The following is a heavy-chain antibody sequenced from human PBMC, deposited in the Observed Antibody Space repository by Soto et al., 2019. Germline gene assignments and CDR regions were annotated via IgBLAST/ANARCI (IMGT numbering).Heavy chain of an antibody. CDR1: GFTFSSHA. Sequence: LRLSCAASGFTFSSHAMSWVRQAPGQGLEWVSSIRGSGSTTYYADSVKGRFTISRDNSNNTLYLQMNSLRAEDTALYFCAKLASDSGDYGGFDYWGQGTLVTVSS. D-gene: IGHD4-17*01. CDR3: AKLASDSGDYGGFDY. CDR2: IRGSGSTT. V-gene: IGHV3-23*01. J-gene: IGHJ4*02.